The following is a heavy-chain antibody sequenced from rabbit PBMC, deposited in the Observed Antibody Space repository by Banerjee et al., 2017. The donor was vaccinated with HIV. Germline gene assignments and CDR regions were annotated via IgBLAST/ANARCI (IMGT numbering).Heavy chain of an antibody. CDR2: IYSSNGDK. Sequence: QEQLEESGGDLVKPGASLTLTCKASGSDIRSNAMSWVCQAPGKGLELIACIYSSNGDKRYASWVNGRFTISSSTSLNTVDLKMTSLTVADTATYFYARDRDGDAGYGSLALWGPGTLVTVS. D-gene: IGHD7-1*01. V-gene: IGHV1S43*01. J-gene: IGHJ4*01. CDR3: ARDRDGDAGYGSLAL. CDR1: GSDIRSNA.